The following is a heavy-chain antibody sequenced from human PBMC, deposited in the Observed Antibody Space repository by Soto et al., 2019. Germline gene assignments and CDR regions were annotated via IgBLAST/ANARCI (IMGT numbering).Heavy chain of an antibody. CDR2: IFWNDDK. D-gene: IGHD5-18*01. Sequence: SGPTLVNPTETLTLTCTFSGFSVSTTGMGXGWIRQPPGKALEWLALIFWNDDKRYILSLKSRLTITKGTYNNQVVLTMTNMDPVYTGTYYCAHRGYKYGPIFHYWGQGTLVTVSS. CDR3: AHRGYKYGPIFHY. V-gene: IGHV2-5*01. CDR1: GFSVSTTGMG. J-gene: IGHJ4*02.